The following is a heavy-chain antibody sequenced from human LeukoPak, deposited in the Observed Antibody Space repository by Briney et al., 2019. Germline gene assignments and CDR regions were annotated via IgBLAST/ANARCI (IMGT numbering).Heavy chain of an antibody. J-gene: IGHJ6*02. CDR3: ARERDIVVVPAAIPHLSYYYYGMDV. Sequence: ASVKVSCKASGYTFTSYDINWVRQATGQGLEWMGWMNPNSGNTGYAQKFQGRVTMTRNTSISTAYMELSSLRPEDTAVYYCARERDIVVVPAAIPHLSYYYYGMDVWGQGTTVTVSS. V-gene: IGHV1-8*01. CDR2: MNPNSGNT. CDR1: GYTFTSYD. D-gene: IGHD2-2*02.